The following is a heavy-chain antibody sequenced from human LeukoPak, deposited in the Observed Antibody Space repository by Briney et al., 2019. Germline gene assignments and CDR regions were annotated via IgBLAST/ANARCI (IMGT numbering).Heavy chain of an antibody. J-gene: IGHJ4*02. CDR1: GFTFSSYA. CDR3: ARHRGYSGGFDY. CDR2: IYHSGST. Sequence: PGGSLRLSCAASGFTFSSYAMSWVRQAPGKGLEWIGSIYHSGSTYYNPSLKSRVTIFVDTSKNQFSLKLTSVTAADTAVYYCARHRGYSGGFDYWGQGTLVTVSS. V-gene: IGHV4-38-2*01. D-gene: IGHD5-12*01.